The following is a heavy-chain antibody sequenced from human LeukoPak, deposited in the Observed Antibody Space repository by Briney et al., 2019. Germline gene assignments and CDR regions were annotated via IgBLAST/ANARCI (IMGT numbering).Heavy chain of an antibody. Sequence: SETLSLTCTVSGGSISSYYWSWIRQPPGKGLEWIGYIYYSGSTNYNPSLKSRVTISVDTSKNQFSLKLSSVTAADTAVYYCARDTTSSWYGDFNWFDPWGQGTLVTVSS. CDR2: IYYSGST. CDR1: GGSISSYY. V-gene: IGHV4-59*01. J-gene: IGHJ5*02. CDR3: ARDTTSSWYGDFNWFDP. D-gene: IGHD6-13*01.